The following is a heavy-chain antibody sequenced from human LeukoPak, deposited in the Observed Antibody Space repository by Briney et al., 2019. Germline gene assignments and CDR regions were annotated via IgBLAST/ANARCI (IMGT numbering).Heavy chain of an antibody. J-gene: IGHJ4*02. D-gene: IGHD3-22*01. V-gene: IGHV3-48*01. CDR1: GFTFSTYS. CDR3: TKTRMYNYDSRDFDY. CDR2: IRGSGLFI. Sequence: GGSLRLSCAASGFTFSTYSMNWVRQAPGKGLEWVSHIRGSGLFILYADSVKGRFTISRDNAKNSLYLQMNSLRAEDTAVYYCTKTRMYNYDSRDFDYWGQGTLVTVSS.